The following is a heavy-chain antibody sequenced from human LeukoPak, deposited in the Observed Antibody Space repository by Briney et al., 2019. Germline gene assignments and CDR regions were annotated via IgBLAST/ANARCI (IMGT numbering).Heavy chain of an antibody. CDR1: GGSFSGYY. J-gene: IGHJ4*02. CDR2: INHSGST. CDR3: AIRADYYYDSSGYDDY. Sequence: SETLSLTCAVYGGSFSGYYWSWIRQPPGKGLEWIGEINHSGSTNYNPSLKSRVTISVDTSKNQFSLKLSSVTAADTAVYYCAIRADYYYDSSGYDDYWGQGTLVTVSS. D-gene: IGHD3-22*01. V-gene: IGHV4-34*01.